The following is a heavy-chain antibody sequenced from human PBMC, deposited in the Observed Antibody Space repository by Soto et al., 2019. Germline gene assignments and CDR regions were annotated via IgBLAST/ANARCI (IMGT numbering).Heavy chain of an antibody. CDR3: ARHLGYDSSGYYRNWFDP. CDR1: GGSIISYY. V-gene: IGHV4-59*08. Sequence: SETLSLTCTVSGGSIISYYWSWIRQPPWKGLEWIGYIYYSGSTNYNPSLKSRVTMSVDTSKNQVSLKLSSVTAADTAVYYCARHLGYDSSGYYRNWFDPWGQGTLVTVS. J-gene: IGHJ5*02. CDR2: IYYSGST. D-gene: IGHD3-22*01.